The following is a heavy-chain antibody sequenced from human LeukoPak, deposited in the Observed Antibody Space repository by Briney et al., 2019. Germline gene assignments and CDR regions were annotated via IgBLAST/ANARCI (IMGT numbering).Heavy chain of an antibody. CDR1: GGSFSGYY. J-gene: IGHJ5*02. D-gene: IGHD4-4*01. Sequence: PSETLSLTCAVYGGSFSGYYWSWIRQPPGKGLEWIGEINHSGSTNYNPSLKSRVTISVDTSKNQFSLKLSSVTAADTAVYYCARLTTVTTVRWFDPWGQGTLVTVSS. V-gene: IGHV4-34*01. CDR2: INHSGST. CDR3: ARLTTVTTVRWFDP.